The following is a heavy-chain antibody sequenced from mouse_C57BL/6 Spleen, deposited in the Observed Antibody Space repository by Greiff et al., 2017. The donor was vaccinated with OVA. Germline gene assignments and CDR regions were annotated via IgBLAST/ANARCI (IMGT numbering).Heavy chain of an antibody. V-gene: IGHV1-55*01. CDR3: ARTLYYYGSSPDY. CDR2: IYPGSGRT. CDR1: GYTFTSYW. D-gene: IGHD1-1*01. J-gene: IGHJ2*01. Sequence: QVQLQQPGAELVKPGASVQMSCKASGYTFTSYWITWVKQRPGQGLEWIGDIYPGSGRTNYNEKFKSKATLTVDTSSSTAYMQLSSLTSEDSAVYYCARTLYYYGSSPDYWGQGTTLTVSS.